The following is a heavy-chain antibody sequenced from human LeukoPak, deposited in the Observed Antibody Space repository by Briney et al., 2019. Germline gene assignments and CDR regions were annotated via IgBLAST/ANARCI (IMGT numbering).Heavy chain of an antibody. CDR2: INSDGSST. Sequence: GGSLRLSCAASGFTFSSYWMEWVRQVPGKGLVWVSRINSDGSSTSYADSVKGRCTISRDNAKNTLYLQMNSLRAEDTAVYYCARGTGFSVFDYWGQGTLVSVST. V-gene: IGHV3-74*01. D-gene: IGHD3/OR15-3a*01. CDR1: GFTFSSYW. J-gene: IGHJ4*02. CDR3: ARGTGFSVFDY.